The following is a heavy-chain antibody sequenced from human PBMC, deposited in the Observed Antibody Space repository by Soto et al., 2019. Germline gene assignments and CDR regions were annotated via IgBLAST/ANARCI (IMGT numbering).Heavy chain of an antibody. J-gene: IGHJ4*02. Sequence: QVQLVQSGAEVNKPGASVKVSCKASGYTFTSYGISWVRQDPGQGLEWMGWISAYNGNTNYEQKIQGRVNMTTDTSTSTAYMELRSLRSDDTAVYYCAREGLCLGKTHFDYWGQGTLVTVSS. CDR2: ISAYNGNT. D-gene: IGHD3-10*02. CDR1: GYTFTSYG. V-gene: IGHV1-18*01. CDR3: AREGLCLGKTHFDY.